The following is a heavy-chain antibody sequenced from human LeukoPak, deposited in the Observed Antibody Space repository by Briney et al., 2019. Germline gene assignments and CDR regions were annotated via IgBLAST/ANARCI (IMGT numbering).Heavy chain of an antibody. V-gene: IGHV3-7*01. CDR3: ARHSGSGSYYTYNFHY. J-gene: IGHJ4*02. Sequence: SGGSLRLSCAASGFTFSSYGMSWVRQAPGKGLEWVANINQDGSEKHYVDSVKGRFTISRDNAKNSLYLQMNSLRADETAVYYCARHSGSGSYYTYNFHYWGQGTLVTVSS. CDR2: INQDGSEK. D-gene: IGHD3-10*01. CDR1: GFTFSSYG.